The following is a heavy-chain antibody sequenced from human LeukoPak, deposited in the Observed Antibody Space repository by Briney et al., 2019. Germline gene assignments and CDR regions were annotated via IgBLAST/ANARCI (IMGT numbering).Heavy chain of an antibody. V-gene: IGHV3-49*04. J-gene: IGHJ6*04. CDR3: TRDHDFWSGPFDV. Sequence: GGSLRLSCTASGFTFGDYSLSWVRQAPEKGLEWGGFIRRKGYGGTTEYAPSVKGRFIISRDDSKSTAYLQMNSLRTEDTAVYYCTRDHDFWSGPFDVWGKGTMVTVSS. CDR2: IRRKGYGGTT. CDR1: GFTFGDYS. D-gene: IGHD3-3*01.